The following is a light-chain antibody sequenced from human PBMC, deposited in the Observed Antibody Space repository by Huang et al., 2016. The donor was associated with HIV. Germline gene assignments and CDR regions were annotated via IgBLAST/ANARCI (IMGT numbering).Light chain of an antibody. J-gene: IGKJ1*01. CDR2: GAS. CDR1: QSVNRN. Sequence: EIVMTQSPATLSVSPGERATLSCRASQSVNRNLAWYQQKPGQAPRLFIYGASTRATGIPARFSGSGSGTEFTLTISSLQSEDCAVYYCQHYNDWPPWTFGQGTKVEIK. CDR3: QHYNDWPPWT. V-gene: IGKV3-15*01.